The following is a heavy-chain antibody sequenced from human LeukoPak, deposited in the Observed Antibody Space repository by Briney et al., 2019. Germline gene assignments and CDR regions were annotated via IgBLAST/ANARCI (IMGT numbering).Heavy chain of an antibody. D-gene: IGHD3-22*01. CDR1: GFTFSSYS. CDR3: ARSRYYYDSSGYKGDAVDR. CDR2: ISSSSSYI. Sequence: GGSLRLSCAASGFTFSSYSMNWVRQAPGKGLEWVSSISSSSSYIYYADSVKGRFTISRDNAKNSLYLQMNSLRAEDTAVYYCARSRYYYDSSGYKGDAVDRWGQGTMVTVSS. J-gene: IGHJ3*02. V-gene: IGHV3-21*01.